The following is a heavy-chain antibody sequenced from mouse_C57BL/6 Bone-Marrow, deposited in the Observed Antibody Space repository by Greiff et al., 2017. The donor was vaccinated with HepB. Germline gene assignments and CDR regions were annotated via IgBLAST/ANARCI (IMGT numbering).Heavy chain of an antibody. CDR3: ARRIDYYGSSLRSYYAMDY. D-gene: IGHD1-1*01. V-gene: IGHV5-17*01. CDR2: ISSGSSTI. CDR1: GFTFSDYG. J-gene: IGHJ4*01. Sequence: EVHLVESGGGLVKPGGSLKLSCAASGFTFSDYGMHWVRQAPEKGLEWVAYISSGSSTIYYADTVKGRFTISRDNAKNTLFLQMTSLRSEDTAMYYCARRIDYYGSSLRSYYAMDYWGQGTSVTVSS.